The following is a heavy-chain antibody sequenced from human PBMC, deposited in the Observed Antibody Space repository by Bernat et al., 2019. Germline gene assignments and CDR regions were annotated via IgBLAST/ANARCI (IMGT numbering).Heavy chain of an antibody. V-gene: IGHV3-21*05. CDR3: ARDYRPGGGSGSPPSV. J-gene: IGHJ6*04. CDR1: GFTFSSYS. CDR2: ISSSSSYI. Sequence: EVQLVESGGGLVKPGGSLRLSCAASGFTFSSYSMNWVRQAPGKGLEWVSYISSSSSYIYYADSVKGRFTISRDNAKNSLYLQMNSLRAEDTAVYYCARDYRPGGGSGSPPSVWGKGTTVTVSS. D-gene: IGHD3-10*01.